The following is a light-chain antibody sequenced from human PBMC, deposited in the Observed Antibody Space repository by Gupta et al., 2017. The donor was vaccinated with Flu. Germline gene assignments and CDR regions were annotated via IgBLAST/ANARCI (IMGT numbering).Light chain of an antibody. CDR2: EAT. Sequence: ITISCAGSSSDVGSSDLVSWYQQYPGKAPKRRIYEATKRPSGVSNRFAGSKSGNAASLTISGLQAEDEADYYCCSYGGRSNFIFGGGTKLTVL. CDR1: SSDVGSSDL. V-gene: IGLV2-23*02. J-gene: IGLJ2*01. CDR3: CSYGGRSNFI.